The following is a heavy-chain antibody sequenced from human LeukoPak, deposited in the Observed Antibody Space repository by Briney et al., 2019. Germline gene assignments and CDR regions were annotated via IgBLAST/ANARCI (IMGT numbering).Heavy chain of an antibody. J-gene: IGHJ4*02. D-gene: IGHD5-12*01. Sequence: ASVKVSCKASGYTFTDYYMHWVRQAPGQGLEWMGWINPNSGGTSYAQKFQGRVTMTRDTSISTAYMELSRLTSDDTAVYYCETRDIVTAERVDWGQGTLVTVSS. CDR1: GYTFTDYY. CDR3: ETRDIVTAERVD. CDR2: INPNSGGT. V-gene: IGHV1-2*02.